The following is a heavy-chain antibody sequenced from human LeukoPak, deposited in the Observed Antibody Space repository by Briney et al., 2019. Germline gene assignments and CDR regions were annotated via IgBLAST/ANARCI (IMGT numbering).Heavy chain of an antibody. CDR2: INPNSGGT. J-gene: IGHJ4*02. Sequence: GASVKVSCKASGYTFTGYYMHWVRQAPGQGLEWMGWINPNSGGTNYAQKFQGRVTMTRDTSISTAYMELSRLRSDDTAVYYCARDEVVAANSEYREDYWGQGTLVTVSS. CDR3: ARDEVVAANSEYREDY. CDR1: GYTFTGYY. V-gene: IGHV1-2*02. D-gene: IGHD2-15*01.